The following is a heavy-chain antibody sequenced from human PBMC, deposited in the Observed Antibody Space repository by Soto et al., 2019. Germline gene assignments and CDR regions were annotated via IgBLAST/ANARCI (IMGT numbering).Heavy chain of an antibody. CDR1: GYTFTSYG. Sequence: ASVKVSWKASGYTFTSYGISWVRQAPGQGLEWMGWISAYNGNTNYAQKLQGRVTMTTDTSTSTAYMELRSLRSDDTAVYYCANSHSGYDHDPFDIWGQGTMVTVSS. CDR3: ANSHSGYDHDPFDI. D-gene: IGHD5-12*01. J-gene: IGHJ3*02. CDR2: ISAYNGNT. V-gene: IGHV1-18*01.